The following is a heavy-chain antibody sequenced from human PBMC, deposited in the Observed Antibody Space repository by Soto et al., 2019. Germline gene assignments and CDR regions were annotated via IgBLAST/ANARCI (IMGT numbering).Heavy chain of an antibody. CDR3: AVGGSSGSYYYYGMDV. CDR1: GYTLTELS. Sequence: ASVKVSCKVSGYTLTELSMHWVRQAPGKGLEWMGGFDPEDGETIYAQKFQGRVTMTEDTSTDTAYMELSSLRSEDTAVYYCAVGGSSGSYYYYGMDVWGQGTTVTVSS. D-gene: IGHD1-26*01. V-gene: IGHV1-24*01. CDR2: FDPEDGET. J-gene: IGHJ6*02.